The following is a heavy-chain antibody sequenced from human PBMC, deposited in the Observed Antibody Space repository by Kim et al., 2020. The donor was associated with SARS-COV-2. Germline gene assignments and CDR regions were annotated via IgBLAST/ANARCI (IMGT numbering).Heavy chain of an antibody. D-gene: IGHD4-17*01. Sequence: ASVKVSCKASGYTFTSYAMHWVRQAPGQRLEWMGWINAGNGNTKYSQKFQGRVTITRDTSASTAYMELSSLRSEDTAVYYCARPSCGDYCQGIDYYYYYGMDVWGQGTTVTVSS. J-gene: IGHJ6*02. CDR1: GYTFTSYA. CDR3: ARPSCGDYCQGIDYYYYYGMDV. V-gene: IGHV1-3*01. CDR2: INAGNGNT.